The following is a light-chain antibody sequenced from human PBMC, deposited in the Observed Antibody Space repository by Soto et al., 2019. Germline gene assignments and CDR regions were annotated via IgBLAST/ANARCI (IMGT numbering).Light chain of an antibody. CDR3: QQFGSSWLT. Sequence: EIVLTQSPGTLSLSPGERATLSCRASQSVSSSYLAWYQQKPGQAPRLIIYGTSNRATGIPDRFSGSGSGTDFTLTISRLEPEDFAVYYCQQFGSSWLTFGQGTKVEIK. V-gene: IGKV3-20*01. J-gene: IGKJ1*01. CDR2: GTS. CDR1: QSVSSSY.